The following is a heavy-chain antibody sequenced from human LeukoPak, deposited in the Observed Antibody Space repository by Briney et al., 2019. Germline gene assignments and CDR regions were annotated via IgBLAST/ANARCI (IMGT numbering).Heavy chain of an antibody. J-gene: IGHJ3*02. V-gene: IGHV4-34*01. CDR3: ARGLRRDGYNSLGFDI. CDR1: GGSFSGYY. D-gene: IGHD5-24*01. CDR2: INQSGST. Sequence: PSETPSLNCAVYGGSFSGYYCSWIRQPPGPRLQWFVEINQSGSTKYNPSLKSRVTISVDKSKNQFSLKLSSVTAADTAVYYCARGLRRDGYNSLGFDIWGQGTMVTVSS.